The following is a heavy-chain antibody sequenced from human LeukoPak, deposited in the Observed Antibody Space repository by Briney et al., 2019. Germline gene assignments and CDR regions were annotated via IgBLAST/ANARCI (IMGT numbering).Heavy chain of an antibody. V-gene: IGHV4-59*11. J-gene: IGHJ6*03. D-gene: IGHD3/OR15-3a*01. Sequence: SETLSLTCAVSGASISSHYWSWIRQPPGKGLEWIGYTSGSISDNPTLKSRVAVSVDPSQNQVSLSLTSVTAADTAVYYCARVLAIFGLDTTDFYMDVWGKGTTVTVSS. CDR3: ARVLAIFGLDTTDFYMDV. CDR1: GASISSHY. CDR2: TSGSI.